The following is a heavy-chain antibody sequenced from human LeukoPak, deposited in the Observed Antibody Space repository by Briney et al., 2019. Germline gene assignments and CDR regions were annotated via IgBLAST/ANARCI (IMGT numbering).Heavy chain of an antibody. Sequence: PGGSLRLSCAASGFTFSDYYMSWIRQAPGKGLEWVSYISSSGSTLYYADSVKGRFTISRDNVKNSLYLQMNSLRAEDTAVYYCARGRLDTAMVPYINWFDPWGQGTLVTVSS. CDR1: GFTFSDYY. J-gene: IGHJ5*02. CDR3: ARGRLDTAMVPYINWFDP. D-gene: IGHD5-18*01. V-gene: IGHV3-11*01. CDR2: ISSSGSTL.